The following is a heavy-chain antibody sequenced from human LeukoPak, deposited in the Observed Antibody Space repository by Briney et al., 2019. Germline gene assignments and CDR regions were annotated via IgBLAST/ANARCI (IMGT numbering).Heavy chain of an antibody. Sequence: VSVKVSCKASGYTFTNYYIYWVRQAPGQGLECMGMINPSGFSRTYAQKFQGRVTMTVDMSTSTVYMELSSLISEDTALYYCTRSRDRTGQFDPWGQGTLVTASS. V-gene: IGHV1-46*01. CDR2: INPSGFSR. D-gene: IGHD1-14*01. CDR1: GYTFTNYY. CDR3: TRSRDRTGQFDP. J-gene: IGHJ5*02.